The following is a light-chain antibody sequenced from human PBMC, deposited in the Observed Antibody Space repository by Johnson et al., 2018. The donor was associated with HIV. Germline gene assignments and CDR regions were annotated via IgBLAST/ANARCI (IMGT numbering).Light chain of an antibody. V-gene: IGLV1-51*02. Sequence: QSVLTQPPSVSAAPGQKVTISCSGSTSNIRNNYVSWYQQLPGTAPKVLIYESNKRPSGIPDRFSGSKSDTSATLGITGLQPGDEADYYCGTWDSSLSVYVFGTGTKVTVL. CDR1: TSNIRNNY. J-gene: IGLJ1*01. CDR2: ESN. CDR3: GTWDSSLSVYV.